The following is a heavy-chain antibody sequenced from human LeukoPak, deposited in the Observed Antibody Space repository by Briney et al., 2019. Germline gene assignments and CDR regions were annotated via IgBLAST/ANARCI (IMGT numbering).Heavy chain of an antibody. V-gene: IGHV5-51*01. CDR2: IYPGDSDT. CDR1: GYSFTSYW. D-gene: IGHD3-22*01. CDR3: ARHHYYDSSGYGFDY. J-gene: IGHJ4*02. Sequence: GESLKISCKGSGYSFTSYWIGWVRPMPGKGLEWMGIIYPGDSDTRYSPSFQGQVTTSADKSISTAYLQWSSLKASDTAMYYCARHHYYDSSGYGFDYWGQGTLVTVSS.